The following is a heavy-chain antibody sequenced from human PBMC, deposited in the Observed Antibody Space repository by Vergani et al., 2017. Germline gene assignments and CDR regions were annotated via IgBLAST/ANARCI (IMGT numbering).Heavy chain of an antibody. Sequence: QVQLVQSGAEVKKPGSSVKVSCKASGATFRSNTISWVRQVPGQGLEWMGRIIPVNGKTKYAQDFQGRLTITADTSPSTAYMELTSLRSQDTAVYYCESDPRGYGCHPEDYYYGMDLWGEGTTVTVSS. D-gene: IGHD3-10*01. J-gene: IGHJ6*02. CDR3: ESDPRGYGCHPEDYYYGMDL. V-gene: IGHV1-69*08. CDR1: GATFRSNT. CDR2: IIPVNGKT.